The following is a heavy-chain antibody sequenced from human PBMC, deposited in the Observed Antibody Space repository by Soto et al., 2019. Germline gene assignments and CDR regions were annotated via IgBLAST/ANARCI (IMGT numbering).Heavy chain of an antibody. CDR1: GVTFSSYW. CDR3: ARDTGVQLWLQTYYYYGMDV. Sequence: PGGSLRLSCAASGVTFSSYWMSWVRQAPGKGLEWVANIKQDGSEKYYVDSVKGRFTISRDNAKNSLYLQMNSLRAEDTAVYYCARDTGVQLWLQTYYYYGMDVWGQGTTVTVSS. V-gene: IGHV3-7*05. D-gene: IGHD5-18*01. CDR2: IKQDGSEK. J-gene: IGHJ6*02.